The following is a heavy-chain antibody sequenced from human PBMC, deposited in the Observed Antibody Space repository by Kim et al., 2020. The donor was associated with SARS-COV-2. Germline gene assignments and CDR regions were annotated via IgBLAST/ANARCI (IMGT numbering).Heavy chain of an antibody. D-gene: IGHD3-22*01. CDR3: ARGVGRDSSGRYGVLDY. J-gene: IGHJ4*02. V-gene: IGHV3-30-3*01. CDR1: GFTFSSYA. Sequence: GGSLRLSCAASGFTFSSYAMHWVRQAPGKGLEWVAVISYDGSNKYYADSVKGRFTISRDNSKNTLYLQMNSLRAEDTAVYYCARGVGRDSSGRYGVLDYWGQGTLVTVSS. CDR2: ISYDGSNK.